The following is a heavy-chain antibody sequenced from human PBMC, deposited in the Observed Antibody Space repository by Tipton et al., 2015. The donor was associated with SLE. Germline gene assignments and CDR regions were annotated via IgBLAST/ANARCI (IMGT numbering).Heavy chain of an antibody. J-gene: IGHJ2*01. CDR2: INHSGST. D-gene: IGHD2-15*01. Sequence: TLSLTCAVYGGSLSGYHWTWIRQPPGKGLEWIGEINHSGSTNYNPSLQSRVTMSVDTSKNQFSLKLGSVTAADTAVYFCARRRYCSDGRCRYFDLWGRGTLVTVSS. V-gene: IGHV4-34*01. CDR3: ARRRYCSDGRCRYFDL. CDR1: GGSLSGYH.